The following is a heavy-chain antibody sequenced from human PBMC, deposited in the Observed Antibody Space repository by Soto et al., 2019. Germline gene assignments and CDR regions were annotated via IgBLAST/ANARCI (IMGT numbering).Heavy chain of an antibody. CDR2: ISGYNGHT. Sequence: QVQLVQSGAEVRKPGASVKVSCKASGYTFTTYGISWVRQAPGQGLEWMGWISGYNGHTKYAQKFQGIVTMTTDTSTCTVYKDLRSLSSAVTAVYYCAGDGEMAYYDYGLDVWGQGTTVTVSS. CDR1: GYTFTTYG. J-gene: IGHJ6*02. V-gene: IGHV1-18*01. CDR3: AGDGEMAYYDYGLDV. D-gene: IGHD3-10*01.